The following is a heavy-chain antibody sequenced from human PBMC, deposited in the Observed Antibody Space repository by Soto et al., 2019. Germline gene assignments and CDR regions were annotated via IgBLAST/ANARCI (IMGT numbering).Heavy chain of an antibody. CDR1: GFTFSSYA. D-gene: IGHD3-22*01. CDR2: ISGSGGST. Sequence: EVQLLESGGGLVQPGGSLRLSCAASGFTFSSYAMSWVRQAPGKGLEWVSAISGSGGSTYYADSVKGRFTISRDNTKNTLYLQMNSLRAEDTAVYYCAKDVGDYYDSSPFDYWGQGTLVTVSS. CDR3: AKDVGDYYDSSPFDY. J-gene: IGHJ4*02. V-gene: IGHV3-23*01.